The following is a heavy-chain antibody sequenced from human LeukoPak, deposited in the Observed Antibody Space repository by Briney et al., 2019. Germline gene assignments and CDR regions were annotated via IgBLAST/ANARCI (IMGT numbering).Heavy chain of an antibody. CDR2: VYTSGST. J-gene: IGHJ6*02. D-gene: IGHD3-16*01. CDR3: AREFDYVWGTYGMDV. CDR1: GGSISSGRYY. Sequence: PSETPSLTCIVSGGSISSGRYYWRWIGPPAGKGLEWIGSVYTSGSTNYNPSLNRLATISVNTSNNQFPLQLSSVTAADTAVYYCAREFDYVWGTYGMDVWGQGTTVTDSS. V-gene: IGHV4-61*02.